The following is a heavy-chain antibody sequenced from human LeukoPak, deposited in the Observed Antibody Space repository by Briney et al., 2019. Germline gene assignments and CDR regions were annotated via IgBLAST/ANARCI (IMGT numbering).Heavy chain of an antibody. CDR2: VSGSGGST. V-gene: IGHV3-23*01. J-gene: IGHJ4*02. CDR3: EKGYSSGWVPFDY. CDR1: GFTFSSYA. Sequence: PGGSPRLSCAASGFTFSSYAMSWVRQAPGKGLEWLSAVSGSGGSTSYADSVKGRFTISRDNSKNTLYLQMNSLRAEDTAVYYCEKGYSSGWVPFDYWGQGTLVTVSS. D-gene: IGHD6-19*01.